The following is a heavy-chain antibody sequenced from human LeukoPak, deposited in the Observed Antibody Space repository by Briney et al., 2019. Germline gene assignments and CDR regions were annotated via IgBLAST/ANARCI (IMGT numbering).Heavy chain of an antibody. CDR1: GFTVSSNY. D-gene: IGHD3-3*01. CDR3: AKSLWSGYYYFDY. V-gene: IGHV3-53*01. CDR2: IYSGGST. Sequence: GGSLRLSCAASGFTVSSNYMSWVRQAPGKGLEWVSVIYSGGSTYYADSVKGRFTISRDNSKNTLYLQMNSLRAEDTAVYYCAKSLWSGYYYFDYWGQGTLVTVSS. J-gene: IGHJ4*02.